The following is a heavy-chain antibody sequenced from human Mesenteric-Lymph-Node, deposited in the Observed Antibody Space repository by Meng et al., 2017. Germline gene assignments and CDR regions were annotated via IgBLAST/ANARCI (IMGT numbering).Heavy chain of an antibody. CDR2: INPNSGGT. CDR1: GYTFTGYY. CDR3: ARAAVGTFYYYYGMDV. J-gene: IGHJ6*02. D-gene: IGHD6-13*01. V-gene: IGHV1-2*02. Sequence: ASVKVSCKASGYTFTGYYMHWVRQAPGQGLEWMGWINPNSGGTNYAQKFQGRVTMTRDTSISTAYMELSRLRSDDTAVYYCARAAVGTFYYYYGMDVWGQGTTVTVSS.